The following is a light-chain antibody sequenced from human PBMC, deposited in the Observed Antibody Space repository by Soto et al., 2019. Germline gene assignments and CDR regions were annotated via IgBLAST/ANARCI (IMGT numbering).Light chain of an antibody. CDR1: QTVDHAY. V-gene: IGKV3-20*01. J-gene: IGKJ1*01. Sequence: VLTQSPGTLSLSLGDRATLSCRASQTVDHAYVAWYQQRPGQPPSLLIYGASTRATDIPERFSGSGSGTDFTLTISRLEPEDAAVYSCQQYGNSPWTFGQGTKVEIK. CDR3: QQYGNSPWT. CDR2: GAS.